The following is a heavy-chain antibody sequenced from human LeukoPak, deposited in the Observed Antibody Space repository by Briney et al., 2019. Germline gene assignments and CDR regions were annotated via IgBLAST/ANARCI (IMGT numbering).Heavy chain of an antibody. V-gene: IGHV3-23*01. D-gene: IGHD2-2*01. CDR3: VSFYETY. CDR1: GFTFNIYT. CDR2: IVTNGVT. Sequence: GGSLRLSCAASGFTFNIYTMSWVRQAPGKGLEWVSAIVTNGVTFYTDSVKGRFTISRDNTKNTVYLQMNNLRAEDTAVYYCVSFYETYWGRGTLVTVSS. J-gene: IGHJ4*02.